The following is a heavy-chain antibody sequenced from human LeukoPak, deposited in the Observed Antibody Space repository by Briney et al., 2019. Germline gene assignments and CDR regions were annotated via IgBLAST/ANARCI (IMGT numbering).Heavy chain of an antibody. CDR1: GFTFSSYG. J-gene: IGHJ4*02. D-gene: IGHD2-2*01. CDR2: IRYDGSNK. Sequence: GGSLRLSCAASGFTFSSYGMHWFRQAPGKGLEWVQFIRYDGSNKYYADSVKGRFTISRDNSKNTLYLQMNSLRAEDTAVYYCAKERRDIVAVTPAGDYWGQGTLVTVSS. V-gene: IGHV3-30*02. CDR3: AKERRDIVAVTPAGDY.